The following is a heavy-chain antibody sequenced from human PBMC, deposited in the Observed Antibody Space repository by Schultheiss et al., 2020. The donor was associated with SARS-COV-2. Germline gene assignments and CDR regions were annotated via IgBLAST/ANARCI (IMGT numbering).Heavy chain of an antibody. D-gene: IGHD4-17*01. Sequence: SVKVSCKASGGTFSSYAISWVRQAPGQGLEWMGGIIPIFGTAHYAQKFQGRVTITADESTSTAYMELSSLRSEDTAVYYCARVKIYGDYAVYYYGMDVWGQGTTVTVSS. CDR3: ARVKIYGDYAVYYYGMDV. J-gene: IGHJ6*02. CDR2: IIPIFGTA. CDR1: GGTFSSYA. V-gene: IGHV1-69*13.